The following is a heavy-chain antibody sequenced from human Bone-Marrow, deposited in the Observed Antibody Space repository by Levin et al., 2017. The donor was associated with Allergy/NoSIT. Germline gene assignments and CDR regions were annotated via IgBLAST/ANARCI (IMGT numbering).Heavy chain of an antibody. CDR3: ARGFGSSWLTGYDYYYYGMDV. D-gene: IGHD6-13*01. CDR1: GGSISSGDYY. CDR2: IYYSGST. J-gene: IGHJ6*02. Sequence: LRLSCTVSGGSISSGDYYWSWIRQPPGKGLEWIGYIYYSGSTYYNPSLKSRVTISVDTSKNQFSLKLSSVTAADTAVYYCARGFGSSWLTGYDYYYYGMDVWGQGTTVTVSS. V-gene: IGHV4-30-4*01.